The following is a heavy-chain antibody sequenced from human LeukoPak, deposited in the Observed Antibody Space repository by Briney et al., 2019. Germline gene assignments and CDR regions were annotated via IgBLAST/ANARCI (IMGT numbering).Heavy chain of an antibody. J-gene: IGHJ4*02. CDR1: GFTFSSYG. CDR2: ISYDGSNK. Sequence: GGSLRLSCAASGFTFSSYGMHWVRQAPGKGLEWVAVISYDGSNKYYADSVKGRFTISRDNSKNTLYLQMNSLGAEDTAVYYCAKGDNCGGDCYFFDYWGQGTLVTVSS. V-gene: IGHV3-30*18. CDR3: AKGDNCGGDCYFFDY. D-gene: IGHD2-21*02.